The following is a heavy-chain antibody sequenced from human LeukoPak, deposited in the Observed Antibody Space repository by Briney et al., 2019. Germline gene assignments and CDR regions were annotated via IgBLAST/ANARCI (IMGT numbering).Heavy chain of an antibody. CDR3: ARRTWLQCTFDY. V-gene: IGHV4-34*01. D-gene: IGHD5-24*01. J-gene: IGHJ4*02. CDR2: INHSESI. Sequence: SESLSLTCAVYGGSFTDYYWSWIRQPPGKGLEWIGEINHSESINYNPSLKSRVTISIDTSKNQLSLRLTSATAEDKADHYCARRTWLQCTFDYWRQSNLVTVSS. CDR1: GGSFTDYY.